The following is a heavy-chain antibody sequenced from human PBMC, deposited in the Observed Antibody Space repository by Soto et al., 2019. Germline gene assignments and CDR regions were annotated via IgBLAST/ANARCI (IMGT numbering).Heavy chain of an antibody. D-gene: IGHD6-6*01. CDR3: ARREYSSRDFDY. J-gene: IGHJ4*02. CDR1: WDSCASYC. Sequence: VFLKICWRGAWDSCASYCGGWVRQMPGKGLEWMGIIYPGDSDTRYSPSFQGQVTISADKSISTAYLQWSSLKASDTAMYYCARREYSSRDFDYWGQGTLVTVSS. CDR2: IYPGDSDT. V-gene: IGHV5-51*01.